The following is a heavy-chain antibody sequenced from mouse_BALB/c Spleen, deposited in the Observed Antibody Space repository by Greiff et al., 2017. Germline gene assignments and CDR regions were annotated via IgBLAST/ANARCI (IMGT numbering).Heavy chain of an antibody. CDR1: GFTFSDYY. J-gene: IGHJ4*01. V-gene: IGHV5-4*02. CDR2: ISDGGSYT. D-gene: IGHD2-13*01. CDR3: ARDPIYYGEMDY. Sequence: EVKVEESGGGLVKPGGSLKLSCAASGFTFSDYYMYWVRQTPEKRLEWVATISDGGSYTYYPDSVKGRFTISRDNAKNNLYLQMSSLKSEDTAMYYCARDPIYYGEMDYWGQGTSVTVSS.